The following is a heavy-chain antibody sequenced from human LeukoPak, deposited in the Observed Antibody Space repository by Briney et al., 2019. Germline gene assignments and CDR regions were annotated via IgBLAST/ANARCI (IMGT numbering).Heavy chain of an antibody. V-gene: IGHV3-33*01. CDR2: IWHDGSNK. CDR3: ARDKWGLRDGYSGGCFDY. CDR1: GFTFRNHG. D-gene: IGHD1-26*01. J-gene: IGHJ4*02. Sequence: PGGSLRLSCAASGFTFRNHGMHWVRQAPGKGLEWVAVIWHDGSNKYYADSVKGRFTISRDNAKNSLYLQMNSLRAEDTAVYYCARDKWGLRDGYSGGCFDYWGQGTLVTVSS.